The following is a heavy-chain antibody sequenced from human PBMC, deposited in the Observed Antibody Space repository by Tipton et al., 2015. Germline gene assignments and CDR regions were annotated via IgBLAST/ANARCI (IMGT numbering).Heavy chain of an antibody. Sequence: QLVQSGGDLVQPGGSLRLSCEVSEVIFTGHWMSWVRQAPGKGLEWVGQISRDGSEKWYLDSMEGRFTISRDNAKNSLYLQMNRLRAEDTAIYYCVRDINGGYYDLWGQGTTVTVSP. V-gene: IGHV3-7*01. CDR3: VRDINGGYYDL. D-gene: IGHD3-10*01. CDR1: EVIFTGHW. CDR2: ISRDGSEK. J-gene: IGHJ3*01.